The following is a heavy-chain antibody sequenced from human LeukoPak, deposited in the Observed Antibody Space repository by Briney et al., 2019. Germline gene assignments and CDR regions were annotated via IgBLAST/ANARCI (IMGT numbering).Heavy chain of an antibody. V-gene: IGHV3-30*18. J-gene: IGHJ4*02. D-gene: IGHD1-14*01. CDR2: ISYDGSNK. CDR1: GFTFTSYG. Sequence: PGRSLRLSCAASGFTFTSYGMHWVRQAPGKGLEWVAVISYDGSNKYYADSVKGRFTISRDNSKNTLYLQMNSLRTEDTAVFYCANGRGVGVSAPTPEFDYWGQGTLVTVPS. CDR3: ANGRGVGVSAPTPEFDY.